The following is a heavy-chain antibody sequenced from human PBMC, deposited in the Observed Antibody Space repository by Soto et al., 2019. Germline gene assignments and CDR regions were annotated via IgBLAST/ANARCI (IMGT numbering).Heavy chain of an antibody. CDR3: ARDPGLPGQCWYFDL. Sequence: QVVLVQSGAEVKKPGDSVKVSCKSSGYKFTDYYLHWVRQAPGQGPEWMGWVNPKRGDAIYAQKFQGWVTMTRDMATTTAYLEVNRLKPDDTAVYFCARDPGLPGQCWYFDLWGRGTLVTVSS. CDR1: GYKFTDYY. CDR2: VNPKRGDA. J-gene: IGHJ2*01. V-gene: IGHV1-2*04.